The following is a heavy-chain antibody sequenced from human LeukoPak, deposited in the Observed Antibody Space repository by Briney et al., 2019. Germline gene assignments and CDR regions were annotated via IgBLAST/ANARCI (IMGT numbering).Heavy chain of an antibody. CDR3: ARGGSSGRNRDGYNLIDY. J-gene: IGHJ4*02. CDR1: GDSVSSNSAA. CDR2: TYYRSKWYN. D-gene: IGHD5-24*01. Sequence: SQTLSLTCAISGDSVSSNSAAWNWIRQSPSRGLEWLGRTYYRSKWYNDYAVSVKSRITINPDTPKNQFSLQLNSVTPEDTAVYYCARGGSSGRNRDGYNLIDYWGQGTLVTVSS. V-gene: IGHV6-1*01.